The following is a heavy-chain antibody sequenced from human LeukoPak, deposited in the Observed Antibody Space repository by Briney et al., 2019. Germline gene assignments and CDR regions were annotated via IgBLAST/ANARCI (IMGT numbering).Heavy chain of an antibody. Sequence: GGSLRLSCVASEFTVSDAWMSWVRQAPGKGLEWVGLIKAKIDDGTARYAAPVKGRFTISRDDSKNTLYLQMNSLKTEDTAVYYCTTSTHSPSGSFRDFWGLGTLVTVSS. CDR2: IKAKIDDGTA. D-gene: IGHD3-10*01. J-gene: IGHJ4*02. CDR3: TTSTHSPSGSFRDF. CDR1: EFTVSDAW. V-gene: IGHV3-15*01.